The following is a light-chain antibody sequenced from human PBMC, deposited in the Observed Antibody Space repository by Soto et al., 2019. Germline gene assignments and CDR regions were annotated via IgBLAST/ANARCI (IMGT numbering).Light chain of an antibody. CDR3: QQYGSSPLT. CDR1: QSVSSSF. CDR2: GAS. Sequence: EIVLTQSPGTLSLSPGERATLSCRVSQSVSSSFLAWYQQKPGQAPRLLIYGASSRATGIPDRFSGSGSGTDFTLIISRLEPEDVAVYYCQQYGSSPLTFGGGTKVEIK. J-gene: IGKJ4*01. V-gene: IGKV3-20*01.